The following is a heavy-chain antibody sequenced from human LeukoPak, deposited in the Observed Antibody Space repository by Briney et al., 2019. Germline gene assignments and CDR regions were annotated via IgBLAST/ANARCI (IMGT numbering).Heavy chain of an antibody. CDR1: GYTFTSYG. D-gene: IGHD1-26*01. V-gene: IGHV1-18*01. J-gene: IGHJ5*02. Sequence: GASVKVSCKASGYTFTSYGISWVRQAPGQGLEWMGWISAYNGNTNYAQRLQGRVTMTTDTSTSTAYMELSSLRSEDTAVYYCATGQYSGSYNWFDPWGQGTLVTVSS. CDR2: ISAYNGNT. CDR3: ATGQYSGSYNWFDP.